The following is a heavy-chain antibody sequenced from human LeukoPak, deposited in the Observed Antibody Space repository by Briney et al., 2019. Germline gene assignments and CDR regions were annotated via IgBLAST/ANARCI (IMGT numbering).Heavy chain of an antibody. CDR3: AKDRSQIYYNYYMDV. J-gene: IGHJ6*03. V-gene: IGHV3-23*01. CDR2: LGGGGIDT. Sequence: PGGSLRLSCAASGFTFSNYAMSWVRQAPGKGLEWVSTLGGGGIDTYYADSVKGRFTISRDNPKNTLYLQMNSLRAEDTAVYYCAKDRSQIYYNYYMDVWGKGTTVTVSS. CDR1: GFTFSNYA.